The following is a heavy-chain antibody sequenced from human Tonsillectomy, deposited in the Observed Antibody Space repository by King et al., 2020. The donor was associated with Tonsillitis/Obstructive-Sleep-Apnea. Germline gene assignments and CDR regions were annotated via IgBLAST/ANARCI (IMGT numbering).Heavy chain of an antibody. CDR2: ISGSGGST. J-gene: IGHJ4*02. D-gene: IGHD2-2*01. CDR3: ATAPTALPALFEY. Sequence: VQLVESGGGLVQPGESLRLSCATSGFTFSNSAMSWVRQAPETGLEWVSAISGSGGSTYYAESVKGRFTISRDNSKNTLYLDMNTLRAEDTAVYYCATAPTALPALFEYWGQGTLVTVSS. CDR1: GFTFSNSA. V-gene: IGHV3-23*04.